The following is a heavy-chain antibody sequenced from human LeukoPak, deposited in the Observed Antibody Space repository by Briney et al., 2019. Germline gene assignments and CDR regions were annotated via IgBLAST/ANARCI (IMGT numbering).Heavy chain of an antibody. V-gene: IGHV4-59*01. CDR1: GGSISTFY. CDR3: ARDLCVGGTCYGIDY. CDR2: IFHTGST. D-gene: IGHD2-15*01. J-gene: IGHJ4*02. Sequence: PSETLSLTCTISGGSISTFYWSWIRQSPVKGLEWIGYIFHTGSTDYNPSLKSRITISVDTSKNQFSLKLSSVTAADTAVYYCARDLCVGGTCYGIDYWGQGTLVTVSS.